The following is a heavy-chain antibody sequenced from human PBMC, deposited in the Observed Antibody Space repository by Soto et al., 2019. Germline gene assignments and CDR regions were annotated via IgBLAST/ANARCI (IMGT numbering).Heavy chain of an antibody. Sequence: LSLTCTVSGGSIRSYYWSWIRQPPGKGLEWIGYIHYTGSTNYNPSLKSRVTISVDTSKNQFSLKLSSVTAADTAVYYCARDERYYDSLTGYDLWGQGTLVTVSS. V-gene: IGHV4-59*01. CDR3: ARDERYYDSLTGYDL. CDR2: IHYTGST. CDR1: GGSIRSYY. D-gene: IGHD3-9*01. J-gene: IGHJ5*02.